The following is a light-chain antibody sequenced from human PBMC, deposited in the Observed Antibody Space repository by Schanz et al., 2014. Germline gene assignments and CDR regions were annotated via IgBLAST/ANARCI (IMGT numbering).Light chain of an antibody. CDR3: QQRSVWPRT. J-gene: IGKJ1*01. CDR1: QSVSNNY. V-gene: IGKV3D-20*02. Sequence: EIVLTQSPGTLSLSPGERATLSCRASQSVSNNYLAWYQQKRGQPPRLLIFDASTRATGIPARFSGSGSGTGFTLTISSLEPEDVAVYYCQQRSVWPRTFGQGTQVEIK. CDR2: DAS.